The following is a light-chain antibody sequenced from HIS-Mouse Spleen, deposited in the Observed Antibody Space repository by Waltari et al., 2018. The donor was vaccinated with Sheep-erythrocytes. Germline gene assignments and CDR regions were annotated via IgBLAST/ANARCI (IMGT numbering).Light chain of an antibody. V-gene: IGLV2-11*01. Sequence: QSALTQPRSVSGSPGQSVTISCTGTSSDVGGYNYVSWYQQHPGKAPKLMISGVSKRPSGVPVPVSGSNAGNTASLTVSGLQAEDEADYCCCSYAGSYNHVFATGTKVTVL. CDR2: GVS. CDR1: SSDVGGYNY. J-gene: IGLJ1*01. CDR3: CSYAGSYNHV.